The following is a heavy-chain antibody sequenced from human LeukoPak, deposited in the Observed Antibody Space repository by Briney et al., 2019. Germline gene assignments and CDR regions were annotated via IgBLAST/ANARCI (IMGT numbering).Heavy chain of an antibody. D-gene: IGHD3-9*01. Sequence: GGSLRLSCATSGFTFSRYAMCSVRQAPGKGLEWVSGIGASGGSTYYADSVKGRFTISRDNSKNTLYLQMNSLRTEDTAVYYCAKAEGYDILTGLDFWGQGTLVTVSS. V-gene: IGHV3-23*01. CDR1: GFTFSRYA. CDR2: IGASGGST. J-gene: IGHJ4*02. CDR3: AKAEGYDILTGLDF.